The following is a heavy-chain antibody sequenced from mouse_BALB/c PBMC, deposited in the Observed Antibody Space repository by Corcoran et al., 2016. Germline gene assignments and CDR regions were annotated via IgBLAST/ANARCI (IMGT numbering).Heavy chain of an antibody. Sequence: QIQLVQSGPELKKPGETVKISCKASGYTFTNYGMNWVKQAPGKGLKWMGWINTYTGEPTYADDFKGRFAFSLETSASTAYLQINNLKNEDTATYFCARSLHDALPSGDSPSQMSSPSFG. CDR2: INTYTGEP. D-gene: IGHD2-13*01. J-gene: IGHJ3*02. CDR3: ARSLHDALPSGDSPSQMSSPSFG. V-gene: IGHV9-3-1*01. CDR1: GYTFTNYG.